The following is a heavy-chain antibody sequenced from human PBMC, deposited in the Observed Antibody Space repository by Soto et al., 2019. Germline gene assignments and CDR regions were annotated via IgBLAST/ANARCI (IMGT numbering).Heavy chain of an antibody. CDR3: ARGGVAGRPSFSYYFEY. D-gene: IGHD2-15*01. J-gene: IGHJ4*02. CDR1: VGTFSSYA. Sequence: QVQMGQSGAEVKKPGSSVKVSCKASVGTFSSYAISWVRQSPGQGLEWVGGIIPIFGTANYVQKFQGRVTITADEYTRPAYMELSSLRSEDTAVYYCARGGVAGRPSFSYYFEYWGQGTLVTVS. V-gene: IGHV1-69*01. CDR2: IIPIFGTA.